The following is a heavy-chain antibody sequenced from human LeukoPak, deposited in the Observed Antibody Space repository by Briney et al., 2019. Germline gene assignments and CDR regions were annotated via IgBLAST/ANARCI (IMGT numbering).Heavy chain of an antibody. CDR2: MYYRGST. V-gene: IGHV4-39*01. Sequence: NPSETLSLTCTVSGGSISSSSYYWGWIRQSPGKGPQWIGSMYYRGSTYYNPSLKSRVTLSVDTPKNQFSLKLSSVTAPDTAVYYCARHGRDGYNYGSVVYYWGQGTLVTVSS. CDR1: GGSISSSSYY. J-gene: IGHJ4*02. CDR3: ARHGRDGYNYGSVVYY. D-gene: IGHD5-24*01.